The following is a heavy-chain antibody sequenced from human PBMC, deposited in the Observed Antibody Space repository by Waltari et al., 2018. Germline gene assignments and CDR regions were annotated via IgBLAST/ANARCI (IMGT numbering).Heavy chain of an antibody. J-gene: IGHJ4*02. CDR3: ARGGLAAAGVDY. D-gene: IGHD6-13*01. CDR1: GFTFRNYG. CDR2: IWYDGSNK. Sequence: QVQVVESGGGVVQPGRSLRLSCAASGFTFRNYGMHWVRQAPGKGLEWVAIIWYDGSNKYYADSVKGRFTISRDNSKTTLYLQLNSLRADDTAIYYCARGGLAAAGVDYWGQGTLVTVSS. V-gene: IGHV3-33*01.